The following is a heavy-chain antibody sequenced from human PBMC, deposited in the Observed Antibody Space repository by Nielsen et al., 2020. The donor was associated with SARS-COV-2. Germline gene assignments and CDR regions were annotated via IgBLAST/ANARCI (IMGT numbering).Heavy chain of an antibody. CDR3: ARGRRVGTTLFEY. CDR2: ISWNSGSI. D-gene: IGHD1-14*01. J-gene: IGHJ4*02. Sequence: SLKISCAASGFTFDDYAMHWVRQAPGKGLEWVSGISWNSGSIAYADSVKGRFTISRDNAKNSLHLLMNSLRAEDTAFYYCARGRRVGTTLFEYWGQGTLVTVSS. CDR1: GFTFDDYA. V-gene: IGHV3-9*01.